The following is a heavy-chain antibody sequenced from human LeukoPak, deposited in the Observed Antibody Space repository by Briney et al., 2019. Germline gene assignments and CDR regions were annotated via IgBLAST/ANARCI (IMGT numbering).Heavy chain of an antibody. Sequence: ASVKVSCKASGYTFTSYGISWVRQAPGQGLEWMGIINPSRGSTSYAQKFQGRVTMTRDTSTSTVYMELGSLRSEDTAVYYCARPTSIIPASNIYSYFYAMDVWGQGTTVTVSS. D-gene: IGHD2-2*01. CDR2: INPSRGST. CDR1: GYTFTSYG. CDR3: ARPTSIIPASNIYSYFYAMDV. V-gene: IGHV1-46*01. J-gene: IGHJ6*02.